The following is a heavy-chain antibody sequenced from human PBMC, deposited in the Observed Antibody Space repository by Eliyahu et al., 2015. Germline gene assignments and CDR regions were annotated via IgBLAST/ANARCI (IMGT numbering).Heavy chain of an antibody. Sequence: QVQLQESGPGLVKPSETLSLTCXXSGXXXSSYYWSWIRQPPGKGLEWIGYIYYSGSTNYNPSLKSRVTISVDTSKNQFSLKLSSVTAADTAVYYCARWVELGPNDAFDIWGQGTMVTVSS. CDR2: IYYSGST. CDR1: GXXXSSYY. V-gene: IGHV4-59*01. CDR3: ARWVELGPNDAFDI. D-gene: IGHD1-26*01. J-gene: IGHJ3*02.